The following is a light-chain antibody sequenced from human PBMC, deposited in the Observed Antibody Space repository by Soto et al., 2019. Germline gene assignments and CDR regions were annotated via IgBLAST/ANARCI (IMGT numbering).Light chain of an antibody. J-gene: IGLJ1*01. CDR2: EGS. Sequence: QSALTQPASVSGSPGQSITISCTGTSSDVGSSNLVSWYQQYPSKAPKLIIYEGSRRPSGVPGRFSGSKSGNTASLTISGLQAEDEADYYCCSFASSSTFYVFGTGTKVTVL. V-gene: IGLV2-23*01. CDR1: SSDVGSSNL. CDR3: CSFASSSTFYV.